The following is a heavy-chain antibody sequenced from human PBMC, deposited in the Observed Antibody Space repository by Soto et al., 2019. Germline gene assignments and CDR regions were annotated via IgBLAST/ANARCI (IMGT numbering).Heavy chain of an antibody. D-gene: IGHD3-3*01. CDR3: ARDLYYDFWSGYYSYYYYGMDV. V-gene: IGHV1-18*04. Sequence: ASVKVSCKASGYTFTSYGISWVRQAPGQGLEWMGWISAYNGNTNYAQKLQGRVTMTTDTSTSTAYMELRSLRSDDTAVYYCARDLYYDFWSGYYSYYYYGMDVWGRGTTVTVSS. CDR1: GYTFTSYG. J-gene: IGHJ6*02. CDR2: ISAYNGNT.